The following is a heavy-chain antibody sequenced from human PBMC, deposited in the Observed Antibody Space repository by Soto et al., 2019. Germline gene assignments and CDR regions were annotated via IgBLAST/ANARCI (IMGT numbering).Heavy chain of an antibody. CDR3: ARDRRRLATRQSWDFQH. V-gene: IGHV3-30-3*01. Sequence: GGSLRLSCAASGFTFSSYAMHWVRQAPGKGLEWVAVISYDGSNKYYADSVKGRFTISRDNSKNTLYLQMNSLRAEDTAVYYCARDRRRLATRQSWDFQHSGQGTLVTVSS. CDR2: ISYDGSNK. D-gene: IGHD2-2*01. J-gene: IGHJ1*01. CDR1: GFTFSSYA.